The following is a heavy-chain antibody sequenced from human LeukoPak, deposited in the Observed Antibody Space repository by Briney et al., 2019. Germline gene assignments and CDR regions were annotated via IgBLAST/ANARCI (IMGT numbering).Heavy chain of an antibody. J-gene: IGHJ4*02. CDR3: ARGRESMVGYVVANHFDY. Sequence: ASVKVSCKASGYTFTSYYMHWVQQAPGQGLEWMGLINPTGGSTGYAQKFQGRVTMTRDMSTSTDYMELSSLRSEDTAIYYCARGRESMVGYVVANHFDYWGQGTLVTVSS. D-gene: IGHD4/OR15-4a*01. V-gene: IGHV1-46*01. CDR1: GYTFTSYY. CDR2: INPTGGST.